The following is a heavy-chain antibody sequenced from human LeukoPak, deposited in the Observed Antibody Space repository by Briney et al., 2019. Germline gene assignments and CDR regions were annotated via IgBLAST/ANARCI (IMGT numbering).Heavy chain of an antibody. CDR3: ARRYCANGVCYRSAFDI. CDR2: IYSSGST. J-gene: IGHJ3*02. CDR1: GGSINSNNYY. Sequence: PSETLSLTCNVSGGSINSNNYYWGWIRQPPGKGLEWIGSIYSSGSTYYNPSLKSRVTISVDTSKNQFSLKVSSVTAADTAVYYCARRYCANGVCYRSAFDIWGQGTMVTVSS. V-gene: IGHV4-39*07. D-gene: IGHD2-8*01.